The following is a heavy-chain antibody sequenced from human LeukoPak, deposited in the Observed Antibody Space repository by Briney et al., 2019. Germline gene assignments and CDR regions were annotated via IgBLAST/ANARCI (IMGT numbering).Heavy chain of an antibody. V-gene: IGHV4-39*07. CDR2: VNHRGST. CDR1: GGSISSSSYY. CDR3: VRDVGSGYFNV. J-gene: IGHJ4*02. D-gene: IGHD3-22*01. Sequence: PSETLSLTCTVSGGSISSSSYYWGWIRQPPGKGLEWIGEVNHRGSTIHPSLESRVTLSGDTSKNQFSLNLTSVTAADTAVYYCVRDVGSGYFNVWGQGTLVTVSS.